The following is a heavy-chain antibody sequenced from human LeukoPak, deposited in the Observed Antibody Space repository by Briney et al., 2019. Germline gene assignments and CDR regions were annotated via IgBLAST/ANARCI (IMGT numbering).Heavy chain of an antibody. J-gene: IGHJ5*02. D-gene: IGHD2-2*02. CDR2: INPSGGST. CDR3: ARVVGYCSSTSCYRDWFDP. CDR1: GYTFTSYY. V-gene: IGHV1-46*01. Sequence: GASVKVSCKASGYTFTSYYMHWVRQAPGQGLEWMGIINPSGGSTSYVQKFQGRVTMTRDTSTSTVYMELSSLRSEDTAVYYCARVVGYCSSTSCYRDWFDPWGQGTLVTVSS.